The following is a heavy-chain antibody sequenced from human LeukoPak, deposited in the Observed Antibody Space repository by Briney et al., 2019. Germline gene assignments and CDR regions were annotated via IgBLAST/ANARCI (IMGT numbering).Heavy chain of an antibody. CDR3: ATDLVGATRAFDS. V-gene: IGHV1-24*01. J-gene: IGHJ3*02. CDR1: GYTLTELS. CDR2: FDPEDGET. Sequence: GASVTVSCKVSGYTLTELSMHWVRQAPGKGLEWMGGFDPEDGETIYAQKFQGRVTMTEDTSTDTAYMELSSLRSEDTAVYYCATDLVGATRAFDSWAKGQWSPSLQ. D-gene: IGHD1-26*01.